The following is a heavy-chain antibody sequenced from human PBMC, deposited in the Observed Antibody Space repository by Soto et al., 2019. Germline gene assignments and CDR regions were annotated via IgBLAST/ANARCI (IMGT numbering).Heavy chain of an antibody. V-gene: IGHV3-48*02. Sequence: PGRSLRLSCTASGFTCSSYSMNWVRQAPGKWLEWVSYISSSSSTIYDADSVKGRSTISRDNSKNSLYLQMNSLRDEDTAVYYCARSVAVAGMEIDYWGQGTLVTVSS. CDR2: ISSSSSTI. D-gene: IGHD6-19*01. CDR1: GFTCSSYS. J-gene: IGHJ4*02. CDR3: ARSVAVAGMEIDY.